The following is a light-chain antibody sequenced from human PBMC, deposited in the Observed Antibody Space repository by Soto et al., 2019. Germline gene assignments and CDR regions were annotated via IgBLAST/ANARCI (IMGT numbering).Light chain of an antibody. CDR1: QSVNKW. Sequence: DIQMTQSPSTLSASVGDRVTITCRASQSVNKWLAWFQQKPGKVPKLLIFDASTLQTGVPSRFGGGGSGTEFTLTISSLQTDDFSTYYCQQYHSYWTFGQGTKVDIK. CDR3: QQYHSYWT. J-gene: IGKJ1*01. V-gene: IGKV1-5*01. CDR2: DAS.